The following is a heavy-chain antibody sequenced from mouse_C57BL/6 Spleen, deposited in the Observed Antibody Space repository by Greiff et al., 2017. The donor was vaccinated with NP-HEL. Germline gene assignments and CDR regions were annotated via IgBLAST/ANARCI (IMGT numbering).Heavy chain of an antibody. CDR3: ARDQGYYYGSSYGAMDY. CDR1: GFTFSSYA. J-gene: IGHJ4*01. CDR2: ISDGGSYT. D-gene: IGHD1-1*01. V-gene: IGHV5-4*01. Sequence: EVKLMESGGGLVKPGGSLKLSCAASGFTFSSYAMSWVRQTPEKRLEWVATISDGGSYTYYPDNVKGRFTISRDNAKNNLYLQMSHLKSEDTAMYYCARDQGYYYGSSYGAMDYWGQGTSVTVSS.